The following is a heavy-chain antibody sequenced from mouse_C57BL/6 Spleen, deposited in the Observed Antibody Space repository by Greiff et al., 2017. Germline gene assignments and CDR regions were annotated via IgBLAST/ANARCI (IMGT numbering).Heavy chain of an antibody. CDR1: GYTFTDYE. Sequence: QVQLQQPGAELVRPGASVTLSCKASGYTFTDYEMHWVKQTPVHGLEWIGAIDPETGGTAYNQKFKGKAILTADKSASTAYMALRSLTSEDSAVYYCTFHFDYWGQGTTLTVSS. CDR2: IDPETGGT. CDR3: TFHFDY. V-gene: IGHV1-15*01. J-gene: IGHJ2*01.